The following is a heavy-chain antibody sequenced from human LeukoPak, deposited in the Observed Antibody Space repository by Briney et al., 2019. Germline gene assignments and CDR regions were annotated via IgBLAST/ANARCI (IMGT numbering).Heavy chain of an antibody. V-gene: IGHV3-23*01. CDR3: AKRGVVIRVILVGFHKEAYYFES. J-gene: IGHJ4*02. D-gene: IGHD3/OR15-3a*01. CDR2: ISDSGGST. CDR1: GITLSNYG. Sequence: AGGSLRLSCAVSGITLSNYGMSWVRQAPGKGLEWVAGISDSGGSTKYADSVKGRFTIARDNRKNTLYLQMNGLRAEDTAVYFCAKRGVVIRVILVGFHKEAYYFESWGQGALVTVSS.